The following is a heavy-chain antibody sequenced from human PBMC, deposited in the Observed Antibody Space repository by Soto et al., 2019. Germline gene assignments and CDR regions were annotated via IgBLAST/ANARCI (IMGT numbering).Heavy chain of an antibody. Sequence: ASVKVSCKASGYTFTSYAMHWVRQAPGQRLEWMGWINAGNGNTKYSQKFQGRVTITRDTSASTAYMELSSLRSEDTAVYYCARDPKSTVTSWADYWGQVTLVTVSS. V-gene: IGHV1-3*01. CDR2: INAGNGNT. J-gene: IGHJ4*02. CDR3: ARDPKSTVTSWADY. CDR1: GYTFTSYA. D-gene: IGHD5-12*01.